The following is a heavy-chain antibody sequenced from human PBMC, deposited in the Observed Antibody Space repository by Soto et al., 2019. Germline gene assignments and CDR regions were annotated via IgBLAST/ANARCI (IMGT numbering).Heavy chain of an antibody. CDR2: IKSDGSST. V-gene: IGHV3-74*01. J-gene: IGHJ4*02. D-gene: IGHD3-22*01. CDR1: GFTFSYYW. Sequence: GGSLRLSCAASGFTFSYYWMHWVRQAPGKGLVWVSRIKSDGSSTSYADFVKGRFTISRDNAKNTLYMQMNSLRAEDTAVYYCARVGYFDRSGYYSPPDYWGQGTLVTVSS. CDR3: ARVGYFDRSGYYSPPDY.